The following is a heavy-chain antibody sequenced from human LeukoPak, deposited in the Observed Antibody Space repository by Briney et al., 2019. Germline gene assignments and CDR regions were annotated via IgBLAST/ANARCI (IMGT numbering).Heavy chain of an antibody. V-gene: IGHV3-11*01. CDR2: ISSSGSTI. J-gene: IGHJ4*02. Sequence: GGSLRLSCAASGFTFSDYYMSWIRQAPGKGLEWVSDISSSGSTIYYADSVKGRFTISRDNAKNSLYLQMNSLRAEDTAVYYCASRADDYGNYVQGRSDYWGQGTLVTVSS. D-gene: IGHD4-17*01. CDR1: GFTFSDYY. CDR3: ASRADDYGNYVQGRSDY.